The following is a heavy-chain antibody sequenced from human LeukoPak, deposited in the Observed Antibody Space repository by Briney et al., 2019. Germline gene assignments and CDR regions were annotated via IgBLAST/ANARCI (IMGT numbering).Heavy chain of an antibody. CDR1: GYSISSYY. CDR2: IYYSGST. D-gene: IGHD6-19*01. J-gene: IGHJ3*02. CDR3: ARDRRTSSTPNDAFDI. V-gene: IGHV4-59*01. Sequence: EPSETLSLTCAVSGYSISSYYWSWIRQPPGKGLEWIGYIYYSGSTNYNPSLESRVTISVDTSKNKFSLKLSSVTAADTAVYYCARDRRTSSTPNDAFDIWGQGTMVTVSS.